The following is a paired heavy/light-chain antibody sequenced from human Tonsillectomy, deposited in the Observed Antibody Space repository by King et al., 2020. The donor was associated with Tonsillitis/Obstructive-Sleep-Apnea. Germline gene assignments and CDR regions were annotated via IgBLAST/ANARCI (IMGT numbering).Light chain of an antibody. CDR1: SNDVGAYNY. Sequence: QSALTQPPSASGSPGQSVTISCTGTSNDVGAYNYVSWYQQHPGKAPKLMIYEVNQRPSGVPDRFSGSKSGNTASLTVSGLQAEDEADYYCSSYAGSNNLVFGGGTKLTVL. J-gene: IGLJ2*01. V-gene: IGLV2-8*01. CDR2: EVN. CDR3: SSYAGSNNLV.
Heavy chain of an antibody. CDR1: GGSFSGYD. V-gene: IGHV4-34*01. CDR2: INHSGST. Sequence: QVQLQQWGAGLLKSSETLSLTCAVYGGSFSGYDWTWIRQPPGKGLEWIGEINHSGSTNYNPSLQSRITISVDTSKEQFSLKMTSLTAADTALFYCARGCNGGYYYNRFGFDIWGQGTRVTVSS. CDR3: ARGCNGGYYYNRFGFDI. J-gene: IGHJ3*02. D-gene: IGHD2-21*02.